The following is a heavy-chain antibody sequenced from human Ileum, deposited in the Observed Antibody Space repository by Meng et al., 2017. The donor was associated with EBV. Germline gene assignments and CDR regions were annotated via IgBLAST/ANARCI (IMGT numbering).Heavy chain of an antibody. V-gene: IGHV4-39*01. CDR3: ARHRHSPTFDY. D-gene: IGHD2-15*01. Sequence: RQLKQAGPGVVKPSDSASLTGTVSGGFMSSRSYYWARIRAPPGEELDWIGSVVYSPSTYYTLAIKSGVSITVDTHKIQFSLTPSSATAADAAVYYCARHRHSPTFDYWGQGTLVTVSS. J-gene: IGHJ4*02. CDR1: GGFMSSRSYY. CDR2: VVYSPST.